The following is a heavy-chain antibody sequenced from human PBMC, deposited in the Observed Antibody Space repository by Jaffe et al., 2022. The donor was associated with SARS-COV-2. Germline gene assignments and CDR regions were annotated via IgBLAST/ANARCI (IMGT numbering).Heavy chain of an antibody. J-gene: IGHJ6*02. CDR2: INHSGST. V-gene: IGHV4-34*01. D-gene: IGHD6-6*01. Sequence: QVQLQQWGAGLLKPSETLSLTCAVYGGSFSGYYWSWIRQPPGKGLEWIGEINHSGSTNYNPSLKSRVTISVDTSKNQFSLKLSSVTAADTAVYYCARGIAARLYYYYYYGMDVWGQGTTVTVSS. CDR3: ARGIAARLYYYYYYGMDV. CDR1: GGSFSGYY.